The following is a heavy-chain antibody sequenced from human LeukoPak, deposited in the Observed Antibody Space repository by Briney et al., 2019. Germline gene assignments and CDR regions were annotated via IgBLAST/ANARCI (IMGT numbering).Heavy chain of an antibody. J-gene: IGHJ5*02. Sequence: GASVKVSCKASGYTFTSYGITWVRQAPGQGLEWMGWISAHNANTNYAQKFQGRVTMTTDTSTNTAYMDLRSLRSDDTAVYYCARVVGSSSSRWFDPWGQGTLVTVSS. V-gene: IGHV1-18*01. CDR2: ISAHNANT. CDR1: GYTFTSYG. D-gene: IGHD6-6*01. CDR3: ARVVGSSSSRWFDP.